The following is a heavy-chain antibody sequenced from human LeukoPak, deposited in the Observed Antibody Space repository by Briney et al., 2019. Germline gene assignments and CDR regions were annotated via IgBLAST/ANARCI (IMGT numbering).Heavy chain of an antibody. J-gene: IGHJ4*02. CDR3: AKDPTPYYYDSSGYHQLYYFDY. D-gene: IGHD3-22*01. V-gene: IGHV3-23*01. CDR1: GFTFSSYA. CDR2: ISGSGGST. Sequence: PGGSLRLSCAASGFTFSSYAMSWVRQAPGKGLEWVSAISGSGGSTYYADSVKGRFTISRDNSKNTLYLQMNSLRAEDTAVYYCAKDPTPYYYDSSGYHQLYYFDYWGQGTLVTVSS.